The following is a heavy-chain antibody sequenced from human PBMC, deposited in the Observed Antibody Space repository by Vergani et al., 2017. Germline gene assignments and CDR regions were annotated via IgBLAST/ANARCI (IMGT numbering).Heavy chain of an antibody. CDR1: GFTFSSYA. D-gene: IGHD6-6*01. V-gene: IGHV3-30*01. Sequence: QVQLVESGGGVVQPGRSLRLSCAASGFTFSSYAMHWVRQAPGKGLEWVAVISYDGSNKYYADSVKGRFTISRDNSKNTLYLQMNSLRAEDTAVYYCARDGSSSQSFYYYYYMDVGGKGTTVTVSS. J-gene: IGHJ6*03. CDR2: ISYDGSNK. CDR3: ARDGSSSQSFYYYYYMDV.